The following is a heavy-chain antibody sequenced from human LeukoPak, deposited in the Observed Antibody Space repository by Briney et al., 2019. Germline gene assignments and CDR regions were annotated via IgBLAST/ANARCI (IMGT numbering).Heavy chain of an antibody. CDR1: GFTFSSYE. D-gene: IGHD3-10*02. CDR3: ARNVYNFDY. CDR2: ISSSGSTI. V-gene: IGHV3-48*03. Sequence: GGSLRLPCAASGFTFSSYEMNWVRQAPGKGLEWVSYISSSGSTIYYADSVQGRFTISRDNAQNSLYLQMSSLRAEDTAVYYCARNVYNFDYWGQGTLVTVSS. J-gene: IGHJ4*02.